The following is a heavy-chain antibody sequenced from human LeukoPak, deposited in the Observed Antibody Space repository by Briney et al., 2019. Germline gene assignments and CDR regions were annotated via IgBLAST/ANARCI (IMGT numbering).Heavy chain of an antibody. CDR1: GGTFSSYA. CDR2: IIPIFGTA. V-gene: IGHV1-69*13. CDR3: ARVFVVRGVHFDY. J-gene: IGHJ4*02. D-gene: IGHD3-10*01. Sequence: SVKVSCKASGGTFSSYAISWVRQAPGQGLEWMGGIIPIFGTANYAQKFQGRVTITADESTSTAYMELSSLRSEDTAVYYCARVFVVRGVHFDYWGQGTLVTVSS.